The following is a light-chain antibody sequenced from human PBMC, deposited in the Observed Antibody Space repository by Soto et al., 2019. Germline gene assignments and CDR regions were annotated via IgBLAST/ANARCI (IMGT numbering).Light chain of an antibody. CDR1: QSVSSY. V-gene: IGKV3-11*01. CDR2: DAS. CDR3: QQRSNWPPALS. Sequence: EIVLTQSPATLSLSPGVRATLSCRASQSVSSYLAWYQQKPGQAPRLLIYDASNRATGIPARFSGSGSETDFTLTISRLEPEDFAVYYCQQRSNWPPALSLGGGTKVEIK. J-gene: IGKJ4*01.